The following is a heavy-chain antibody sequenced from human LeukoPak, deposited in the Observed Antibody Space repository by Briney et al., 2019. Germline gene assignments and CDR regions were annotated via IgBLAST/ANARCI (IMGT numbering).Heavy chain of an antibody. J-gene: IGHJ3*02. D-gene: IGHD2-2*01. CDR1: GFTFSSYG. V-gene: IGHV3-33*01. CDR3: TRDSDCSSTSCYPGGLGAFDI. CDR2: IWYDGSNK. Sequence: GRSLRLSCAASGFTFSSYGMHWVRQAPGKGLEWVAVIWYDGSNKYYADSVKGRFTISRDNSKNTLYLQMNSLRAEDTAVYYCTRDSDCSSTSCYPGGLGAFDIWGQGTMVTVSS.